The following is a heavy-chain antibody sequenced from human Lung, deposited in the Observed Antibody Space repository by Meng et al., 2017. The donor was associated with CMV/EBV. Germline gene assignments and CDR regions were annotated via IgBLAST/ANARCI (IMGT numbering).Heavy chain of an antibody. J-gene: IGHJ5*02. D-gene: IGHD2-15*01. Sequence: GEGKKPGASMRVSSKASGYTFTSYDINWVRQATGQGLEWMGWMNPNSGNTGYAQKFQGRVTMTRNTSISTAYMELSSLRSEDTAVYYCARGYCSGGSCPVFDPWGQGTLVTVSS. CDR1: GYTFTSYD. CDR2: MNPNSGNT. CDR3: ARGYCSGGSCPVFDP. V-gene: IGHV1-8*01.